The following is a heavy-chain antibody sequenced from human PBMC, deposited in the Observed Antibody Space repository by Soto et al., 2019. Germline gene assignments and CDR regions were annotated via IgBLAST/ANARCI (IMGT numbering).Heavy chain of an antibody. CDR1: GFTVSSNY. CDR2: IYSGGST. Sequence: EVQLVETGGGLIQPGGSLRLSCAASGFTVSSNYMSWVRQAPGKGLEWVSVIYSGGSTYYADSVKGRFTISIDNSKTQLYLQMNSLRAEDTAVYYCARDGRGWQYFDYWGQGTLVTVSS. J-gene: IGHJ4*02. D-gene: IGHD5-12*01. CDR3: ARDGRGWQYFDY. V-gene: IGHV3-53*02.